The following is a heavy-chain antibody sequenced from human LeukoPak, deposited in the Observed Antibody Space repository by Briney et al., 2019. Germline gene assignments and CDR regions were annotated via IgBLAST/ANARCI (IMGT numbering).Heavy chain of an antibody. J-gene: IGHJ6*03. V-gene: IGHV4-31*03. CDR3: ARVDRYCSGGCCYSGMFGYYYYYYMDV. D-gene: IGHD2-15*01. CDR2: IYYSGST. Sequence: PSQTLSLTCTVSGGSISSGGYYWSWIRQHPGKGLEWIGYIYYSGSTYYNPSLKSRVTISVDTSKNQFSLKLSSVTAADTAVYYCARVDRYCSGGCCYSGMFGYYYYYYMDVWGKGTTVTVSS. CDR1: GGSISSGGYY.